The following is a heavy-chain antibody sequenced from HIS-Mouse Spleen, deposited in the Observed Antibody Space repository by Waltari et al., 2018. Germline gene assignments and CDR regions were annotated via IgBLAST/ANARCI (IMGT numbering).Heavy chain of an antibody. CDR3: AREIPYSSSWYDWYFDL. D-gene: IGHD6-13*01. CDR1: GGPISSSSYY. V-gene: IGHV4-39*07. Sequence: QLQLQESGPGLVNPSETLSLTCTVSGGPISSSSYYWGWNRQPPGKGLEWIGSIYYSGSTYYNPSLKSRVTISVDTSKNQFSLKLSSVTAADTAVYYCAREIPYSSSWYDWYFDLWGRGTLVTVSS. CDR2: IYYSGST. J-gene: IGHJ2*01.